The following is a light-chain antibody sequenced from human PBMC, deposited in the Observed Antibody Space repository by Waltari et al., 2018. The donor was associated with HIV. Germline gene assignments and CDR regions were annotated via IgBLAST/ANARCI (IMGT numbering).Light chain of an antibody. Sequence: DIVLTHSPGTLALSPGERATLSCRASQSFNIRYFAWYQQKPGQAPRLLIYGASNRATGVPDRFSGSGSGTDFTLTISSLQAEDVAVYYCQQYYSTPWTFGQGTKVEIK. J-gene: IGKJ1*01. CDR2: GAS. CDR3: QQYYSTPWT. CDR1: QSFNIRY. V-gene: IGKV3-20*01.